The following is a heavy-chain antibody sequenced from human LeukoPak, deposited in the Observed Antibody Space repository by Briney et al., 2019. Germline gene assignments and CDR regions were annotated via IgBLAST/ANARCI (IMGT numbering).Heavy chain of an antibody. Sequence: EASVKVSCKASGYTFTSYAMNWVRQAPGQGLEWMGWINTNTGNPTYAQGFTGRFVFSLDTSVSTAYLQISSLKAEDTAVYYCARPTGLSRVEMATIPAFDIWGQGTMVTVSS. CDR2: INTNTGNP. CDR1: GYTFTSYA. J-gene: IGHJ3*02. CDR3: ARPTGLSRVEMATIPAFDI. V-gene: IGHV7-4-1*02. D-gene: IGHD5-24*01.